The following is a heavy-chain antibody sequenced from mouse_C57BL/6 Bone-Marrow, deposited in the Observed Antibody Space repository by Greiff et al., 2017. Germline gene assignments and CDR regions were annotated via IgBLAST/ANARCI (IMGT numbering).Heavy chain of an antibody. CDR2: IDPENGDT. V-gene: IGHV14-4*01. CDR3: TTGGYYPDY. J-gene: IGHJ2*01. CDR1: GFNIKDDY. D-gene: IGHD1-1*02. Sequence: VQLQQSGAELVRPGASVKLSCTASGFNIKDDYMHWVKQRPEKGLEWIGWIDPENGDTEYASKFQGKATITADTSSNTAYLQLSSLTSEDTAVYYCTTGGYYPDYWGQGTTLTVSS.